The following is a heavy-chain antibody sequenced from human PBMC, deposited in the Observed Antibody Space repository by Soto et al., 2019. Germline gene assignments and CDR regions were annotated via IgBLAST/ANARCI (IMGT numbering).Heavy chain of an antibody. D-gene: IGHD3-3*01. V-gene: IGHV4-34*01. CDR2: INHSGST. CDR3: ASLLRFLEWLFSPYNWFEP. Sequence: SETLSLTCAVDGGSFSGYYWSWIRQPPGKGLEWIGEINHSGSTNYNPSLKSRVTISVDKSKNQFSLKLSSVTAADTAVYYCASLLRFLEWLFSPYNWFEPWGQGTLVTVSS. CDR1: GGSFSGYY. J-gene: IGHJ5*02.